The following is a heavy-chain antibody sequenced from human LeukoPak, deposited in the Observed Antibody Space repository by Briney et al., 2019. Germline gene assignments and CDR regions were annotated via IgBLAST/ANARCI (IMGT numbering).Heavy chain of an antibody. CDR3: AIGDSSGWAFDY. CDR2: IWYDGSNK. J-gene: IGHJ4*02. Sequence: GGSLRLSCAASGFTFSSYGMHWVRQAPGKGLEWVAVIWYDGSNKYYADSVKGRFTISRDNAKNSLYLQMNSLRAEDTALYYCAIGDSSGWAFDYWGQGTLVTVSS. V-gene: IGHV3-33*03. D-gene: IGHD6-19*01. CDR1: GFTFSSYG.